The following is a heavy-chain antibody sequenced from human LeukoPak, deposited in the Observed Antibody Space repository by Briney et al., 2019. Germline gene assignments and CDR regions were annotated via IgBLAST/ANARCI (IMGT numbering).Heavy chain of an antibody. J-gene: IGHJ2*01. D-gene: IGHD7-27*01. Sequence: GGSLRLSCAASGFTFSSYAMSWVRQAPGKGLEWVSALSSTGYSTYFADSVKGRFTISRDNSKNTLYLQMNSLRAEDTAVYYCARDLGWYFDLWGRGTLVTVSS. CDR1: GFTFSSYA. CDR3: ARDLGWYFDL. CDR2: LSSTGYST. V-gene: IGHV3-23*01.